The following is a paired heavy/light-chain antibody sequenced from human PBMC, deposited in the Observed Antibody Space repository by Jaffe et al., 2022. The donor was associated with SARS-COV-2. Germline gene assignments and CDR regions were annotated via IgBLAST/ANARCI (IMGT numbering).Light chain of an antibody. Sequence: EIVMTQSPATLSVSPGERATLSCRASQSVSSNLAWYQQKPGQAPRLLIYGASTRATGIPARFSGSGSGTEFTLTISSLQSEDFAVYYCQQYNNWPSFGGGTKVEIK. CDR1: QSVSSN. J-gene: IGKJ4*01. CDR2: GAS. CDR3: QQYNNWPS. V-gene: IGKV3-15*01.
Heavy chain of an antibody. V-gene: IGHV1-69*01. CDR1: GGTFSSYA. Sequence: QVQLVQSGAEVKKPGSSVKVSCKASGGTFSSYAISWVRQAPGQGLEWMGGIIPIFGTANYAQKFQGRVTITADESTSTAYMELSSLRSEDTAVYYCARGSSGWEAPYYYYGMDVWGQGTTVTVSS. J-gene: IGHJ6*02. D-gene: IGHD6-19*01. CDR2: IIPIFGTA. CDR3: ARGSSGWEAPYYYYGMDV.